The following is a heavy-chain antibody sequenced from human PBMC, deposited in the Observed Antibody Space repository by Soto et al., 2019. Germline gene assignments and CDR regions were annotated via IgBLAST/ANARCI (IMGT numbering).Heavy chain of an antibody. V-gene: IGHV5-10-1*01. D-gene: IGHD3-22*01. CDR2: IDPSDSQT. CDR1: GYSFAGYW. CDR3: ARQIYDSDTGPNFQYYFDS. J-gene: IGHJ4*02. Sequence: GESLKISCKGFGYSFAGYWITWVRQKPGKCLEWMGRIDPSDSQTYYSPSFRGHVTISVTKSITTVFLQWSSLRASDTAMYYCARQIYDSDTGPNFQYYFDSWGQGTPVTVSS.